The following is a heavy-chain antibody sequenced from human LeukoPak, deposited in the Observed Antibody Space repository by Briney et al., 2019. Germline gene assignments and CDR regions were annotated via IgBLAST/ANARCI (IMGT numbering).Heavy chain of an antibody. CDR3: ARYCSGGSCYGQ. Sequence: PSETLSLTCTVSGGSISSSSYYWGWIRQPPGKGLEWIGGIYYSGSTYYNPSLKSRVTISVDTSKNQFSLKLSSVTAADTAVYYCARYCSGGSCYGQWGQGTLVTVSS. CDR1: GGSISSSSYY. V-gene: IGHV4-39*01. D-gene: IGHD2-15*01. J-gene: IGHJ4*02. CDR2: IYYSGST.